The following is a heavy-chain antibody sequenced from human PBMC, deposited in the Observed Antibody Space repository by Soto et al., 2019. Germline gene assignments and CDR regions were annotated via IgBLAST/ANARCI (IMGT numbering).Heavy chain of an antibody. CDR1: GFTFSDYA. CDR2: ISGSGGLT. CDR3: AKISTYYYDISGYYFEY. V-gene: IGHV3-23*01. J-gene: IGHJ4*02. Sequence: EVQLLESGGGLVQPGGSLRLSCTPSGFTFSDYAMSWVRQAPGKGLEWVSTISGSGGLTYYADSVKGRFTISRDNSKRTLWLQMNSLRAEDTAVYYCAKISTYYYDISGYYFEYWGQGTLVTVSS. D-gene: IGHD3-22*01.